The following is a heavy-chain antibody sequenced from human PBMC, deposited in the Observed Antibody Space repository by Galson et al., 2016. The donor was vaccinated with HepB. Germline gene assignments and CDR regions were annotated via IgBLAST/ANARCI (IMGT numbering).Heavy chain of an antibody. CDR1: GYIFTSYD. CDR2: LNPDSGNT. J-gene: IGHJ6*02. D-gene: IGHD3-10*01. CDR3: ATETRDLMLRGIIIPGDV. V-gene: IGHV1-8*01. Sequence: SVKVSCKASGYIFTSYDIHWVRQATEQGLEWMGWLNPDSGNTGYAQKFQGRVTMTRDTSISTAYMELSRLKSDDTAVYYCATETRDLMLRGIIIPGDVWGQGTTVIVSS.